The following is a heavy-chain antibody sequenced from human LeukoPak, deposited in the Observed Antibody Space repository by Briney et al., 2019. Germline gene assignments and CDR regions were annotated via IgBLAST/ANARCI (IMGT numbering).Heavy chain of an antibody. CDR3: VSLAQDSQDV. V-gene: IGHV1-69*05. J-gene: IGHJ6*04. CDR2: IIPIFGTA. CDR1: GGTFSSYA. D-gene: IGHD2-15*01. Sequence: EASVKVSCKASGGTFSSYAISWVRQAPGQGLEWMGGIIPIFGTANYAQKFQGRVTITTDESTSTAYMELSSLRSEDTAVYYCVSLAQDSQDVWGKGTTVTVSS.